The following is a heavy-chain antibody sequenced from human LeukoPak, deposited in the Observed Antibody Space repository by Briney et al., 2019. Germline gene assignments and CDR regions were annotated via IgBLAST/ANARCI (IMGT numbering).Heavy chain of an antibody. D-gene: IGHD2-2*03. Sequence: SETLSLTCTVSGDSISSSSYFWAWIRQSPGKGLEWIGAINYSGTTYYTPSLKSRVTMSVDTSRNQFSLRLSSVTAAGTAVYYCARETVPGFWRNWGQGTLVAASS. CDR3: ARETVPGFWRN. CDR2: INYSGTT. V-gene: IGHV4-39*07. CDR1: GDSISSSSYF. J-gene: IGHJ4*02.